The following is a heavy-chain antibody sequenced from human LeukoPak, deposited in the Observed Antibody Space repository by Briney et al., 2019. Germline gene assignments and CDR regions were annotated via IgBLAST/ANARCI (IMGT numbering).Heavy chain of an antibody. Sequence: GGSLRLSCAASGFTFSSYWMHWVRQAPGKGLVWVSRINSDGSSTSYADSVKGRFTISRDNAKNTLYLQMNSLRAEDTAVYYCARRAVYDSSGYLFDFWGQGTLVTVSS. J-gene: IGHJ4*02. CDR2: INSDGSST. CDR1: GFTFSSYW. V-gene: IGHV3-74*01. D-gene: IGHD3-22*01. CDR3: ARRAVYDSSGYLFDF.